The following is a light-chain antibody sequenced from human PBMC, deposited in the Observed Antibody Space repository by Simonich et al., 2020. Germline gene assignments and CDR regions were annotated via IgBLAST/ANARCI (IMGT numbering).Light chain of an antibody. CDR1: QSVLYSSNNKNY. V-gene: IGKV4-1*01. Sequence: DIVMTQSPDSLAVSLGERATINCKSSQSVLYSSNNKNYLAWYQQKPGQPPKLLIYSASTLESGFPDRFSGSGSGTDFTLTISSLQAEDVAVYYCQQYYSTPYTFGQGTKLEIK. J-gene: IGKJ2*01. CDR3: QQYYSTPYT. CDR2: SAS.